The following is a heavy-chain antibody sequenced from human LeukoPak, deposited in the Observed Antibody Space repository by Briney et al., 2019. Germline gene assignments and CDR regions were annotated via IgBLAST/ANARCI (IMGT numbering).Heavy chain of an antibody. CDR3: ARTPVGFNTVTPTDVRY. J-gene: IGHJ4*02. CDR2: ISAYNGNT. D-gene: IGHD4-17*01. V-gene: IGHV1-18*01. CDR1: GYTFTSYG. Sequence: ASVKVSCTASGYTFTSYGISWVRQAPGQGLEWMGWISAYNGNTSYAQKLQGRVTMTTDTSTRTAYMEPRSLRSDDTAVYYCARTPVGFNTVTPTDVRYWGQGTLVTVSS.